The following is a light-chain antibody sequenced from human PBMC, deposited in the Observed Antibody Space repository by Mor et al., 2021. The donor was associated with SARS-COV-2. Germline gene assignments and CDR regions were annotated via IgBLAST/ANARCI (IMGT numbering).Light chain of an antibody. V-gene: IGKV1-5*01. J-gene: IGKJ1*01. Sequence: EDGVPSRFSGSASGTEFTLTISSLQPDDFATYYCQQYKSFLASFGLGTMVEIK. CDR3: QQYKSFLAS.